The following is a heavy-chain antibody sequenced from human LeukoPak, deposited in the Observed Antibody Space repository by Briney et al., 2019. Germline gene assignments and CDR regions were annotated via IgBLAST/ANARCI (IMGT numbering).Heavy chain of an antibody. CDR3: ARVRGGNDSGNYSIYY. V-gene: IGHV3-30*04. J-gene: IGHJ4*02. Sequence: GGSLRLSCVVSGFTFSSYTMHWVRQAPGKGLEWVAVISYDGSIKRYAESVKGRFTISRDNSKNTLYLQMNSLRAEDTAVYYCARVRGGNDSGNYSIYYWGQGTLVTVSS. CDR1: GFTFSSYT. D-gene: IGHD1-26*01. CDR2: ISYDGSIK.